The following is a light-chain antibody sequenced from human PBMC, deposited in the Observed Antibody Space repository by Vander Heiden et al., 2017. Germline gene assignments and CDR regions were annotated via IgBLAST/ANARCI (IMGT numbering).Light chain of an antibody. CDR3: QQDGSSPRT. J-gene: IGKJ2*01. CDR1: QSVANSY. Sequence: EIVLTQSPGTLSLSPGESAILFCRASQSVANSYLAWYQQKPGQAPRLLMHGASNRATGIPERISGSGSGTDFTLTISRLEPEDFAVYYCQQDGSSPRTFGQGTKLGIK. CDR2: GAS. V-gene: IGKV3-20*01.